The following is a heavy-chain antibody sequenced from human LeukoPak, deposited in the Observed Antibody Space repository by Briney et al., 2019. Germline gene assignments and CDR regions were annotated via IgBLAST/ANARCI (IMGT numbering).Heavy chain of an antibody. Sequence: PGGSLRLSCAAPGFTFSSYAMHWVRQAPGKGLEWVAVISYDGSNKYSADSVKGRFTISRDNAKNSLYLQMNSLRAEDTAVYYCARDGVGTTPERRFDYWGQGTLVTVS. CDR3: ARDGVGTTPERRFDY. V-gene: IGHV3-30-3*01. J-gene: IGHJ4*02. CDR1: GFTFSSYA. CDR2: ISYDGSNK. D-gene: IGHD1-26*01.